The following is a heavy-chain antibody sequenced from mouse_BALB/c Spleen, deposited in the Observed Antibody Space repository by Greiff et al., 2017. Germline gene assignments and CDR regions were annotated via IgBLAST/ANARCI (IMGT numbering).Heavy chain of an antibody. J-gene: IGHJ4*01. V-gene: IGHV5-9-4*01. CDR3: ARVGYYGSSYVEGAMDY. D-gene: IGHD1-1*01. CDR1: GFTFSSYA. Sequence: EVMLVESGGGLVKPGGSLKLSCAASGFTFSSYAMSWVRQSPEKRLEWVAEISSGGSYTYYPDTVTGRFTISRDNAKNTLYLEMSSLRSEDTAMYYCARVGYYGSSYVEGAMDYWGQGTSVTVSS. CDR2: ISSGGSYT.